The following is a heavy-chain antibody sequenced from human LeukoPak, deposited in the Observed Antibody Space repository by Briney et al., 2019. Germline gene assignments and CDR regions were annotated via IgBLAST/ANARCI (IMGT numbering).Heavy chain of an antibody. V-gene: IGHV3-23*01. D-gene: IGHD3-22*01. Sequence: GGSLRLSCAASGFTCSSYAMSWVHQAPGKELEWVSAISGSGGSTYYADSVKGRFTISRDNSKNTLYLQMNSLRAEDTAVYYCAKVIVVVSILGAFDIWGQGTMVTVSS. CDR2: ISGSGGST. CDR3: AKVIVVVSILGAFDI. CDR1: GFTCSSYA. J-gene: IGHJ3*02.